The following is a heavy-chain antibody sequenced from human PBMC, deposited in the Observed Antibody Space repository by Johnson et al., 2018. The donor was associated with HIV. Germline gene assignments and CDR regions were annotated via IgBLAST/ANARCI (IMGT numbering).Heavy chain of an antibody. D-gene: IGHD3-22*01. Sequence: QVQLVESGGGVVQPGRSLRLSCAASGFSFSDYGIHWVRQAPGKGLEWVAVISYDGDDKHYGDSVEGRFTLSRDNSKNTLFLQMNSLRAEDTAVYYCAKGDYYDSRAAFDIWGQGTMVTVSS. J-gene: IGHJ3*02. CDR2: ISYDGDDK. CDR3: AKGDYYDSRAAFDI. CDR1: GFSFSDYG. V-gene: IGHV3-30*18.